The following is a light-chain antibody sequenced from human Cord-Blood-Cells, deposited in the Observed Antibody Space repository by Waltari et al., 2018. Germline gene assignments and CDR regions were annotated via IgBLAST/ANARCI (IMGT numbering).Light chain of an antibody. CDR2: WAS. CDR1: QSVLYSSNNKNY. V-gene: IGKV4-1*01. J-gene: IGKJ2*03. Sequence: QSPDSLAVSLGERATINCKSSQSVLYSSNNKNYLAWYQQKPGQPPKLLIYWASTRESGVPDRFSGSGSGTDFTLTISSLQAEDVAVYYCQQYYSTPPYSFGQGTKL. CDR3: QQYYSTPPYS.